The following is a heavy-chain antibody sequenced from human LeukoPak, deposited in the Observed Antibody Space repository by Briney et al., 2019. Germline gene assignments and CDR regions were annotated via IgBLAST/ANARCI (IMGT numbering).Heavy chain of an antibody. D-gene: IGHD6-13*01. Sequence: SEXLSLTCTVSGGSISSYYWSWLRQPPGKGLEWIGYIYYSGSTNYNPSLTRRGTISVDTSKNQFSLKLSSVTAADTAVYYCAKGYSSPAPYYYYYMDVWGKGTTVTVSS. J-gene: IGHJ6*03. V-gene: IGHV4-59*01. CDR2: IYYSGST. CDR3: AKGYSSPAPYYYYYMDV. CDR1: GGSISSYY.